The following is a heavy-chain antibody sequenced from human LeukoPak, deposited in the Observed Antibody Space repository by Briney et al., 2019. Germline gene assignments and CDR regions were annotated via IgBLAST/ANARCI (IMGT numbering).Heavy chain of an antibody. CDR1: GGTFSSYA. D-gene: IGHD5-24*01. CDR3: ATVGWLQLDPYFDY. V-gene: IGHV1-69*13. J-gene: IGHJ4*02. CDR2: IIPIFGTA. Sequence: ASVKVSCKASGGTFSSYAISWVRQAPGQGLEWMGGIIPIFGTANYAQKFQGRVTITADESTSTAYMELSSLRSEDTAVYYCATVGWLQLDPYFDYWGQGTLVTVSS.